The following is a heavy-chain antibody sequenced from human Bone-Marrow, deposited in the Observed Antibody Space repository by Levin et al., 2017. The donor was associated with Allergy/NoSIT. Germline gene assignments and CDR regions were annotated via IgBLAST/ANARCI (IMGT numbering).Heavy chain of an antibody. Sequence: PGGSLRLSCAASGFTFSSYEMNWVRQAPGKGLEWISYISSSGSTIYYADSVKGRFTISRDNAKNSLYLQMNSLRAEDTAVYNCARERMERYCSSTSCYSGYYGMDVWGQGTTVTVS. CDR2: ISSSGSTI. V-gene: IGHV3-48*03. D-gene: IGHD2-2*01. CDR1: GFTFSSYE. J-gene: IGHJ6*02. CDR3: ARERMERYCSSTSCYSGYYGMDV.